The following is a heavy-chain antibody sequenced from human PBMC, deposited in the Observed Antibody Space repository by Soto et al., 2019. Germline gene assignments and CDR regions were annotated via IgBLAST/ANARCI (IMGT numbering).Heavy chain of an antibody. CDR2: AHHSGRT. CDR3: ARSEATGLDY. D-gene: IGHD1-26*01. CDR1: GGSMSSSNW. V-gene: IGHV4-4*02. Sequence: QVQLQESGPGLVKPSGTLSLTCTVSGGSMSSSNWWNWVRQSPGKGLEWIGEAHHSGRTNYNPSLQSRVPISVDKAKNHFSLKLRSVTAADTAVYYCARSEATGLDYWGQGTLVTVSS. J-gene: IGHJ4*02.